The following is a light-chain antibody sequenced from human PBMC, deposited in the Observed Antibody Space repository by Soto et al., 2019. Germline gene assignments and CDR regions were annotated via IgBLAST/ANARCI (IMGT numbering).Light chain of an antibody. J-gene: IGLJ1*01. CDR2: DVS. V-gene: IGLV2-14*01. CDR3: SSYTSRSTLV. CDR1: SSDVGGYNY. Sequence: LTQPASVSGSPGQSITISCTGTSSDVGGYNYVSWYQQHPGKAPKLMIYDVSNRPSGVSNRFSGSKSGNTASLTISGLQAEDEADYYCSSYTSRSTLVFGTGTKVTVL.